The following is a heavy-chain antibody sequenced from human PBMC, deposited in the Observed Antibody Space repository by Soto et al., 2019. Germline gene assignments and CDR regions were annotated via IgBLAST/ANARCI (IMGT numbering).Heavy chain of an antibody. D-gene: IGHD3-10*01. V-gene: IGHV4-59*01. CDR3: ARTYGSGAFDP. Sequence: PSETLSLTCTVSGGSINSYYWSWIRQPPGKGLEWIGYIYYSGSTNYNPSLKSRVTISVDTSKNQFSLKLSSVTAADTAVYYCARTYGSGAFDPWGQGTLVTVSS. J-gene: IGHJ5*02. CDR2: IYYSGST. CDR1: GGSINSYY.